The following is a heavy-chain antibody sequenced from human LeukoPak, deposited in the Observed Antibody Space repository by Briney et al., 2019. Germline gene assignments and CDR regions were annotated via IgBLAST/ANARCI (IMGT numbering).Heavy chain of an antibody. V-gene: IGHV4-39*01. D-gene: IGHD3-9*01. CDR2: VSSSGTS. CDR1: RGSITSSSHN. Sequence: SETLSLTCTVSRGSITSSSHNWGCIRQPPGKGPEWIGSVSSSGTSNHSPSLKSRLTLSIDTSKSQFSLNLRSVTAADTAIYYCARHTTYYDVLTGIPGFYFDFWGQGSLVTVTP. J-gene: IGHJ4*02. CDR3: ARHTTYYDVLTGIPGFYFDF.